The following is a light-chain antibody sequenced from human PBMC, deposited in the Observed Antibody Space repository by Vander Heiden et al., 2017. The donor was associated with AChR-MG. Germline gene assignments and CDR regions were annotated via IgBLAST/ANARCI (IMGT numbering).Light chain of an antibody. V-gene: IGKV3-11*01. CDR1: ESVSSH. CDR3: QQRSNGPSGKIT. Sequence: EIVLTQSPDTLSLSPGERATLSCRASESVSSHLAWYQQKPGQAPRLLIFDASTRATGIPARFSGSGSGTDFTLTISSLEPEDFVVYYCQQRSNGPSGKITFGQGTRLEIK. CDR2: DAS. J-gene: IGKJ5*01.